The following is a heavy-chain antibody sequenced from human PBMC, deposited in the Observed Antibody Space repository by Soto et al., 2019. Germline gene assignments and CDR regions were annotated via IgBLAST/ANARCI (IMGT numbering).Heavy chain of an antibody. CDR3: AKDRAGGDIRGYWYFDL. CDR2: ISYDGSNK. Sequence: PGGSLRLSCAASGFTFSSYGMHWVRQAPGKGLEWVAVISYDGSNKYYADSVKGRFTISRDNSENTLYLQMNSLRTDTAVYYCAKDRAGGDIRGYWYFDLWGRGTLVTV. J-gene: IGHJ2*01. D-gene: IGHD2-15*01. V-gene: IGHV3-30*18. CDR1: GFTFSSYG.